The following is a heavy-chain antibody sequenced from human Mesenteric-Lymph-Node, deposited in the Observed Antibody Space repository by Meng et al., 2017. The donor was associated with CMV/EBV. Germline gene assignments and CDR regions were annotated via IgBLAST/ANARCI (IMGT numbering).Heavy chain of an antibody. CDR1: GFTFSSYG. CDR3: AKSRSSSTSCYNY. D-gene: IGHD2-2*02. V-gene: IGHV3-33*06. J-gene: IGHJ4*02. Sequence: GESLKISCAASGFTFSSYGMHWVRQAPGKGLEWVAVIWYDGSNKYYADSVKGRFTISRDNSKNTLYLQMDSLRAEDTAVYYCAKSRSSSTSCYNYWGQGTLVTVSS. CDR2: IWYDGSNK.